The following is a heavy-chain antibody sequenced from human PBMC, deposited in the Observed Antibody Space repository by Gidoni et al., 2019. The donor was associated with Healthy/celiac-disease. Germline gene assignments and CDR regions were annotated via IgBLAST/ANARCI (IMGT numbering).Heavy chain of an antibody. V-gene: IGHV2-5*01. Sequence: QITLKESGPTLVKPTQTLTLTCTFSGFSLSTRGVGVGWIRQPPGKALEWLALIYWNDDKRYSPSLKSRLTTTKDTSKNQVVLTMTNMDPVDTATYYCAHRRGGSGRKTYYYYYYMDVWGKGTTVTVSS. CDR1: GFSLSTRGVG. CDR2: IYWNDDK. D-gene: IGHD3-16*01. CDR3: AHRRGGSGRKTYYYYYYMDV. J-gene: IGHJ6*03.